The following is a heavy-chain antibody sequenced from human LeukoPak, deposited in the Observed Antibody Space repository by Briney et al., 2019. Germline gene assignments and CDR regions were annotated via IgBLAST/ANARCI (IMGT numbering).Heavy chain of an antibody. J-gene: IGHJ4*02. CDR3: ARDRCLAPAANYFDY. D-gene: IGHD2-2*01. CDR1: GFTFSSYA. V-gene: IGHV3-7*01. CDR2: IKQDGSEK. Sequence: GGSLRLSCAASGFTFSSYAMSWVRQAPGKGLEWVANIKQDGSEKYYVDSVKGRFTISRDNAKNSLYLQMNSLRAEDTAVYYCARDRCLAPAANYFDYWAKGPLATVP.